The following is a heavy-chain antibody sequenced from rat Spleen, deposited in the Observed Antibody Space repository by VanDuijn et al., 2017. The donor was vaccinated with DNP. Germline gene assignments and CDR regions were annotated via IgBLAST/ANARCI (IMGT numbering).Heavy chain of an antibody. V-gene: IGHV5-20*01. Sequence: EVQLVESDGGLVQPGRSLKLSCAASGFTFSDYYMAWVRQAPTKGLEWVASISNTGDNTYYSDSVKGRFTLSRDNAESTLYLQMDSLRSEDTATYYCTTTHYFDGWFPFDYWGQGVMVTVSS. D-gene: IGHD1-12*02. CDR1: GFTFSDYY. CDR2: ISNTGDNT. CDR3: TTTHYFDGWFPFDY. J-gene: IGHJ2*01.